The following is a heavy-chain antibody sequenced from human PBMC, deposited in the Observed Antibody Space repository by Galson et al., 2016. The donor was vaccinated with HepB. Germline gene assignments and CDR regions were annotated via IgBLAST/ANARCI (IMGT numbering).Heavy chain of an antibody. CDR2: MHYTGTT. V-gene: IGHV4-59*11. CDR1: GGSISSHY. CDR3: ARDCDGWAVFAFDI. J-gene: IGHJ3*02. Sequence: ETLSLTCTVSGGSISSHYWSWIRQPPGKELEWIGYMHYTGTTNYNPSLKSRVTTSVDTSNNQFSLRLSSVTAADTAVYYCARDCDGWAVFAFDIWGQGTMVTVSP. D-gene: IGHD5-24*01.